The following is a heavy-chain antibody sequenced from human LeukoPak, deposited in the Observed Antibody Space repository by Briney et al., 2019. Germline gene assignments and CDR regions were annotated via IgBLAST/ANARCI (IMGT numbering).Heavy chain of an antibody. CDR3: AREPLNARRFEESFDY. J-gene: IGHJ4*02. V-gene: IGHV3-7*04. Sequence: GESLTLSCAASGCTFSSYWMTWVRQAPGQGLEWVANISHDGVDKYYVDSVKGPFNISRDTAKNSLYLQMNSLRAEDTAVYYCAREPLNARRFEESFDYWGQGTLVTVSS. D-gene: IGHD3-10*01. CDR2: ISHDGVDK. CDR1: GCTFSSYW.